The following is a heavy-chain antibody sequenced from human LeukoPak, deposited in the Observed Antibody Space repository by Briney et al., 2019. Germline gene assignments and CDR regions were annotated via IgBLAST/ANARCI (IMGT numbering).Heavy chain of an antibody. J-gene: IGHJ6*04. CDR1: GFTFDDYA. Sequence: PGGSLRLSCAASGFTFDDYAMHWVRQAPGKGLEWVSLISWDGGSTYYEDSVKGRFTISRDNSKNSLYLQMNSLRAEDTALYYCAKDKGSSYLYVDVWGKGTTVTVSS. D-gene: IGHD6-13*01. V-gene: IGHV3-43D*03. CDR3: AKDKGSSYLYVDV. CDR2: ISWDGGST.